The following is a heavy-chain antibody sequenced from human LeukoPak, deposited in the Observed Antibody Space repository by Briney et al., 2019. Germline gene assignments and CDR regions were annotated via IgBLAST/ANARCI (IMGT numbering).Heavy chain of an antibody. V-gene: IGHV3-48*01. Sequence: PGGSLRLSCAASGSTFSSYNINWVRQAPGKGLEWVSYISSGSGTMYYADSVKGRFTISRDNAKNSLFLQMNSLRAEDTAVYYCAALRGLQNWYFDLWGRGTLVTVSS. CDR2: ISSGSGTM. J-gene: IGHJ2*01. D-gene: IGHD4-17*01. CDR3: AALRGLQNWYFDL. CDR1: GSTFSSYN.